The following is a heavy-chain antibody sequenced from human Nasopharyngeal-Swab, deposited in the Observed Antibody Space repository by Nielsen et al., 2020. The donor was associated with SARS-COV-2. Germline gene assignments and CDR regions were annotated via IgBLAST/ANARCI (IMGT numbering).Heavy chain of an antibody. Sequence: GESLKISCAASGFTVSSNYMSWVRQAPGKGLEWVSVIYSGGSTYYADSVKGRFTISRDNSKNTLYLQMNSLRAEDTAVYYCARTKRDNWNDEGSPYYYCGMDVWGQGTTVTVSS. CDR1: GFTVSSNY. V-gene: IGHV3-66*01. J-gene: IGHJ6*02. CDR3: ARTKRDNWNDEGSPYYYCGMDV. D-gene: IGHD1-20*01. CDR2: IYSGGST.